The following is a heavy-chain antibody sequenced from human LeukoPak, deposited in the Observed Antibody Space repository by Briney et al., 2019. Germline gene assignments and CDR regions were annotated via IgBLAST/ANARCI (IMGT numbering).Heavy chain of an antibody. Sequence: GGSLRLSCAASGFTFSSYSMNWVRQAPGKGLEWVGFIRSKAYGGTTEYAASVKGRFTISRDDSKSIAYLQMSSLKTEDTAVYYCTTDRGFVVVVPAADYWGQGTLVTVSS. CDR2: IRSKAYGGTT. CDR3: TTDRGFVVVVPAADY. V-gene: IGHV3-49*04. D-gene: IGHD2-2*01. CDR1: GFTFSSYS. J-gene: IGHJ4*02.